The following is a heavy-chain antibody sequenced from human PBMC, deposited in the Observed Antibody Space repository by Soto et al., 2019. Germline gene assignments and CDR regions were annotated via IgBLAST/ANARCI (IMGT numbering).Heavy chain of an antibody. CDR3: VKNFGIDYRSYFHH. V-gene: IGHV3-23*01. CDR1: GFTFSSYA. Sequence: EVQLLESGGGLVQPGGSLRLSCGASGFTFSSYAMTWVRQDPGGGLEWVSGISGSGAGKYYGDSVKGRFIVSRDNSKNTLYLQMSSLRAEDTAVFYCVKNFGIDYRSYFHHWGQGTQVTVSS. CDR2: ISGSGAGK. D-gene: IGHD4-4*01. J-gene: IGHJ1*01.